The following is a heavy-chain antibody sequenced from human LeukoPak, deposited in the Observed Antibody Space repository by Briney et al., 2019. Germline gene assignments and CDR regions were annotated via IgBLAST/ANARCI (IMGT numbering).Heavy chain of an antibody. J-gene: IGHJ6*03. Sequence: ASVKVSCKASGYTFTGYYMHWVRQAPGQGLEWMGIINPSGGSTSYAQKFQGRVTMTRDMSTSTAYMELSSLRSEDTAVYYCARQLERLRDYYYMDVWGKGTTVTISS. CDR3: ARQLERLRDYYYMDV. V-gene: IGHV1-46*01. CDR2: INPSGGST. CDR1: GYTFTGYY. D-gene: IGHD1-1*01.